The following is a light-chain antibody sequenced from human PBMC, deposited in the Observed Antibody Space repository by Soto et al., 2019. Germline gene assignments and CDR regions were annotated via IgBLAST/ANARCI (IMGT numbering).Light chain of an antibody. CDR1: SSDVGGYNY. J-gene: IGLJ2*01. CDR3: CSYGGSYAFVV. Sequence: QSALTQPRSVSGSPGQSVTISCTGTSSDVGGYNYVSWYQQHPNKAPKLMIYDVSKRPSGVPDRFSGSKSGNTASLTISGLQTEDEADYYCCSYGGSYAFVVFGGGTKLTVL. V-gene: IGLV2-11*01. CDR2: DVS.